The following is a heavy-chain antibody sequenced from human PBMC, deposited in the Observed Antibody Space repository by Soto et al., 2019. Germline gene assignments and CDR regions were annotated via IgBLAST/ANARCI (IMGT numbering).Heavy chain of an antibody. V-gene: IGHV3-30-3*01. Sequence: PGGSLRLSCAASGFTFSSYAMHWVRQAPGKGLEWVAVISYDGSNKYYADSVKGRFTISRDNSKNTLYLQMNSLRAEDTAVYYCAREGGSSGWYAGAFDIWGQGTMVTVSS. CDR3: AREGGSSGWYAGAFDI. CDR1: GFTFSSYA. CDR2: ISYDGSNK. J-gene: IGHJ3*02. D-gene: IGHD6-19*01.